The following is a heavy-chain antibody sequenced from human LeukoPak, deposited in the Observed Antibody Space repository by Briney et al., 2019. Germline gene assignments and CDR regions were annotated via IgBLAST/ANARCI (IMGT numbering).Heavy chain of an antibody. CDR2: ISGSGGST. V-gene: IGHV3-23*01. D-gene: IGHD3-16*01. CDR3: ARDPPMGSF. J-gene: IGHJ4*02. Sequence: GGSLRLSCAASGFTFSSYAMSWVRQAPGKGLEWVSAISGSGGSTYYADSVKGRFTISRDNAKNSLFLQMNSLRAEDTAVYYCARDPPMGSFWGQGTLVTVSS. CDR1: GFTFSSYA.